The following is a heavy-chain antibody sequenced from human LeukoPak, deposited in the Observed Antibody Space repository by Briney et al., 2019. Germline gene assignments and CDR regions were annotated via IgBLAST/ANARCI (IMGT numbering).Heavy chain of an antibody. CDR2: IYYTGIT. CDR3: ARERDYYDSSGDNWFDP. J-gene: IGHJ5*02. CDR1: GGSISSSIYN. V-gene: IGHV4-39*02. Sequence: SETRSFTCTRSGGSISSSIYNGGWIRQSPGKCLEGMGSIYYTGITNYNPSLKSRVTISVDTSKNRFSLRLSSVTAADTSVYYCARERDYYDSSGDNWFDPWGQGTLVTVSS. D-gene: IGHD3-22*01.